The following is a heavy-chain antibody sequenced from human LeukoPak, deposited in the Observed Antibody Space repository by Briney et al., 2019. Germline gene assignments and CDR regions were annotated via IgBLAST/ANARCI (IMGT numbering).Heavy chain of an antibody. CDR1: GYTFTGYY. J-gene: IGHJ4*02. CDR2: INPNSGGT. CDR3: ARYGDEQLWLGY. Sequence: ASATVSFTASGYTFTGYYMHWVRQAPGQGLEWMGRINPNSGGTNYAQKFQGRVTMTRDTSISTAYMELSRLRSDDTAVYYCARYGDEQLWLGYWGQGTLVTVSS. D-gene: IGHD5-18*01. V-gene: IGHV1-2*06.